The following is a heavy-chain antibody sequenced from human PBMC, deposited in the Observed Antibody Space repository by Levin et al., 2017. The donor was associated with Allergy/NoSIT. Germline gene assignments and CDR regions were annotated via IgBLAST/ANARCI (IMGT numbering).Heavy chain of an antibody. V-gene: IGHV3-66*04. J-gene: IGHJ4*02. Sequence: GGSLRLSCAASGFTVSSNYMSWVRQAPGKGLEWVSVIYSGGSTYYADSVKGRFTISRDNSKNTLYLQMNSLRAEDTAVYYCAGQGSGSYTPYGYWGQGTLVTVSS. CDR3: AGQGSGSYTPYGY. CDR1: GFTVSSNY. D-gene: IGHD3-10*01. CDR2: IYSGGST.